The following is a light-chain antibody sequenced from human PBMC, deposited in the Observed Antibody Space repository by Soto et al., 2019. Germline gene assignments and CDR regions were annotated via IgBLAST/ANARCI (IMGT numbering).Light chain of an antibody. CDR1: QTLLYSSNNKNY. CDR2: WAS. J-gene: IGKJ4*01. CDR3: QQYYSTPPT. V-gene: IGKV4-1*01. Sequence: DIVMTQSPDSLAVSLGERATINCKSSQTLLYSSNNKNYLAWYQQKPGQPPKLLIYWASTRESGVPDRFSGSGSGTDFTLTITSLQAEDVAVYYCQQYYSTPPTFGGGTTVQIK.